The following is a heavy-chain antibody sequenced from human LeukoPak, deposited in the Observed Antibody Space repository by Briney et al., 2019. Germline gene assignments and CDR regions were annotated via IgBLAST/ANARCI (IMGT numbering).Heavy chain of an antibody. J-gene: IGHJ4*02. D-gene: IGHD3-16*01. V-gene: IGHV1-2*02. CDR2: INPDSGFT. CDR3: APTAEAYTSWWKV. Sequence: ASVKVSCTASGYKFTDDYMHWARQAPGQGLEFMGWINPDSGFTNYAQKFKGRVTMTRDTSISTAYLEVRSLTSDDTAVYYCAPTAEAYTSWWKVWGQGTLVTVSS. CDR1: GYKFTDDY.